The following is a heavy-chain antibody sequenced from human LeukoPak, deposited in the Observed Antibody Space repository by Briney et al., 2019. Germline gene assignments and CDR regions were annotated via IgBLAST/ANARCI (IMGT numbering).Heavy chain of an antibody. J-gene: IGHJ4*02. D-gene: IGHD3-10*01. Sequence: PSETLSLTCAASGGSISSSNWWSWVRQPPGKGLEWIGEIYHSGSTNYNPSLKSRVTISVDKSKNQFSLKLSSVTAADTAVYYCARDLGVRGKIDYWGQGTLVTVSS. V-gene: IGHV4-4*02. CDR2: IYHSGST. CDR1: GGSISSSNW. CDR3: ARDLGVRGKIDY.